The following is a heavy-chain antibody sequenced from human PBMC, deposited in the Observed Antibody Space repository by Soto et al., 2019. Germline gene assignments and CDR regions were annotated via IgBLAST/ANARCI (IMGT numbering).Heavy chain of an antibody. CDR3: AKEWVYDSSGWSFDY. V-gene: IGHV3-30*18. Sequence: QVQLVESGGGVVQPGRSLRLSCAASGFTFSSCGMHWVRQAPGKGLEWVAVISNDGSNKYYADSGKGRFTISRDNSKNTLYLQMNSLRAEDTAVDYCAKEWVYDSSGWSFDYWGQGTLVTVSS. D-gene: IGHD3-22*01. CDR1: GFTFSSCG. J-gene: IGHJ4*02. CDR2: ISNDGSNK.